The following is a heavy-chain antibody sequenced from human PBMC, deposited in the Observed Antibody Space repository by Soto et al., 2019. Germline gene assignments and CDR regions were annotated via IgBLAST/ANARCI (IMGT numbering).Heavy chain of an antibody. CDR1: GFTFSSYA. V-gene: IGHV3-23*01. Sequence: GGSLRLSCAASGFTFSSYAMSWVRQAPGKGLEWVSEISGSGGSTYYADSVKGRFAISRDNSKNTLYLQMNSLRAEDTAVYYCAKDIILGGYDFGGVDAFDMWGQGTMVTVSS. J-gene: IGHJ3*02. CDR3: AKDIILGGYDFGGVDAFDM. D-gene: IGHD5-12*01. CDR2: ISGSGGST.